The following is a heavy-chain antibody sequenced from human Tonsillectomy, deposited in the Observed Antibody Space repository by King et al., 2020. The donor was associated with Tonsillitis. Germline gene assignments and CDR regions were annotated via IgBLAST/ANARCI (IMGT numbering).Heavy chain of an antibody. J-gene: IGHJ4*02. CDR1: GFTFSSYA. D-gene: IGHD3-10*01. Sequence: QLVQSGGGLVQPGGSLRLSCAASGFTFSSYAMSWVRQAPGKGLEWVSGISGSGVGTYNADSVKGRFTISRDNSKNTLYLQMNSLRAEDTAVYYCAKGGPLWFGELPLFDYWGQGTLVTVSS. CDR3: AKGGPLWFGELPLFDY. CDR2: ISGSGVGT. V-gene: IGHV3-23*04.